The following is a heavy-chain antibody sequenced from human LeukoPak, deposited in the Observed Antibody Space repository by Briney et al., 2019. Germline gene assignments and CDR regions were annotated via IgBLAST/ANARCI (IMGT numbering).Heavy chain of an antibody. CDR1: GFSFSSYW. CDR3: VRGKTYSFDY. J-gene: IGHJ4*02. Sequence: GGSLRLSCAASGFSFSSYWMHWVRQAPGKGLVWVSRINSDGSSTIYADSVKGRFTISSDNAKNTLYLQMNSLRAEDTAVYYCVRGKTYSFDYWGQGTLITVSS. CDR2: INSDGSST. V-gene: IGHV3-74*01.